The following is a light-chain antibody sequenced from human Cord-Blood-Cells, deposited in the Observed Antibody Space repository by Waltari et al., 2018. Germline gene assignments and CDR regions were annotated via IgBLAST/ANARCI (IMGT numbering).Light chain of an antibody. Sequence: QSARTQPPSVSGSPGQSITISRTGTSSDVGSDNLVSWYQQHPGKAPNLMIYEGSKRPSGVSNRFSGSKSGNTASLTISGLQAEDEADYYCCSYAGSSTYVFGTGTKVTVL. V-gene: IGLV2-23*01. CDR1: SSDVGSDNL. CDR3: CSYAGSSTYV. J-gene: IGLJ1*01. CDR2: EGS.